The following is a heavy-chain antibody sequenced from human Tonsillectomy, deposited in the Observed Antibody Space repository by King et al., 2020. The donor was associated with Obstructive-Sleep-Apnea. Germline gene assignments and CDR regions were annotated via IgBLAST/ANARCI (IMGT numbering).Heavy chain of an antibody. J-gene: IGHJ6*02. D-gene: IGHD5-18*01. CDR3: ATVRIQLWYSMDV. CDR2: IWYDGSNK. V-gene: IGHV3-33*01. CDR1: GFTFSSYG. Sequence: HVQLVESGGGVVQPGRSLRLSCAASGFTFSSYGMHWVRQAPGKGLEWVAVIWYDGSNKYYADSVKGRFTNSRDNSKNTLYLEMNSLRAEDTAVYYCATVRIQLWYSMDVWGQGTTVTVSS.